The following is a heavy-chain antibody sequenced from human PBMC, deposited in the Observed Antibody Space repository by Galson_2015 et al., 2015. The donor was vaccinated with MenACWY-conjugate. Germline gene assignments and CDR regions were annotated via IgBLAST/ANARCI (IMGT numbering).Heavy chain of an antibody. CDR2: TYYKSKWYN. CDR1: GDSVSSNSAA. V-gene: IGHV6-1*01. J-gene: IGHJ4*02. D-gene: IGHD2/OR15-2a*01. CDR3: AREAMYSNNFYAIDY. Sequence: CAISGDSVSSNSAAWNWIRQSPSRGLEWLGRTYYKSKWYNDYAASLKSRITISPDTSKNRISLQLKSVTPEDTAVYYCAREAMYSNNFYAIDYWGQGTLVTVSS.